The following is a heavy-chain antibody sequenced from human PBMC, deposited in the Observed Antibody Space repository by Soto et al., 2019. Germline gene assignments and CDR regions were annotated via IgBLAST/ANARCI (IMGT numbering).Heavy chain of an antibody. CDR1: GLTFNNYA. CDR2: ISGGGDTT. V-gene: IGHV3-23*01. J-gene: IGHJ4*02. D-gene: IGHD3-10*01. CDR3: AKGRGGSGSLTPRVDF. Sequence: EVQLLESGGGLLQPGGSRRPSCAPSGLTFNNYAMTWVPQAPGKGREGVPAISGGGDTTSYADSVKGRFTVSRDGSKNTLYLQMSSLRAEDTALYYCAKGRGGSGSLTPRVDFWGQGTLVTVSS.